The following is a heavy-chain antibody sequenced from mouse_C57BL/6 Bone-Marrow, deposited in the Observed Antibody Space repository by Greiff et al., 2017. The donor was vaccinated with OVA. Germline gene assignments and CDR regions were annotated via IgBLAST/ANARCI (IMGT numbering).Heavy chain of an antibody. CDR1: GYTFTSYW. Sequence: QVQLQQPGAELVKPGASVKMSCKASGYTFTSYWITWVKQRPGQGLEWIGDIYPGSGSTNYNEKFKSKATLTVDTSSSTAYMQLSSLTSEDSAVYYCARCSITTVVERDWYFDVWGTGTTVTVSS. V-gene: IGHV1-55*01. D-gene: IGHD1-1*01. J-gene: IGHJ1*03. CDR3: ARCSITTVVERDWYFDV. CDR2: IYPGSGST.